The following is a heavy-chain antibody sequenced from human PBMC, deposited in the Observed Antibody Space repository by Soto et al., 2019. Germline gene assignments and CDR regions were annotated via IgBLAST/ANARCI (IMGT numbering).Heavy chain of an antibody. Sequence: SETLSLTCAVSGGSISSGGYSWSWIRQPPGKGLEWIGYIYHSGSTYYNPSLKSRVTISVDTSKNQFSLKLSSVTAADTAVYYCACIFSGGYGYGFYSYGMDVWGQGTTVTVSS. CDR3: ACIFSGGYGYGFYSYGMDV. D-gene: IGHD5-18*01. CDR2: IYHSGST. J-gene: IGHJ6*02. V-gene: IGHV4-30-2*01. CDR1: GGSISSGGYS.